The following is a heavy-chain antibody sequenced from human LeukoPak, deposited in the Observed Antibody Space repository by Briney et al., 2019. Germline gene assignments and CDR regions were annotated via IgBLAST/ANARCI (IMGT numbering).Heavy chain of an antibody. CDR1: GYTFTRYD. Sequence: GASVNVSCKASGYTFTRYDISWVRQAPGQGLEWMGWISAYNGSTNYAQKLQGRVTIPADTSTSPAYMELRSLRADDTAVYYCARGGMTTGDYWGQGTLVTVSS. V-gene: IGHV1-18*04. CDR2: ISAYNGST. CDR3: ARGGMTTGDY. J-gene: IGHJ4*02. D-gene: IGHD4-17*01.